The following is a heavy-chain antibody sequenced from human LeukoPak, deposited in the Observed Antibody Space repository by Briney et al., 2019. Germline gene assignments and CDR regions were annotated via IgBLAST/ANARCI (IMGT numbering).Heavy chain of an antibody. CDR3: AGGPQFSGSHGF. V-gene: IGHV3-48*03. CDR2: INDGGNII. J-gene: IGHJ4*02. Sequence: PGGSLRLSCEVSGFTFSNLEMAWVRQGPGMGLEWLAYINDGGNIIRYADTVRGRFTISRDSVKKSGFLQMNSLRVDDTAIYYCAGGPQFSGSHGFWGQGTLVTVSS. D-gene: IGHD1-26*01. CDR1: GFTFSNLE.